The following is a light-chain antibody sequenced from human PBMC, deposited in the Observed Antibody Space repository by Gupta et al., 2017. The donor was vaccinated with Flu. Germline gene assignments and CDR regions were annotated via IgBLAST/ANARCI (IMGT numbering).Light chain of an antibody. V-gene: IGKV2-28*01. CDR3: MQSLQTPPFT. J-gene: IGKJ3*01. Sequence: DIVMTQSPLSLPVTPGEPASISCRSNQSLLHSNGYNYLDWYLQKPGQSPQLLIYLASNRASGVPDRFIGSGSGTYFTLEISTVEAEDVGVYYCMQSLQTPPFTFGPGTTVDIK. CDR2: LAS. CDR1: QSLLHSNGYNY.